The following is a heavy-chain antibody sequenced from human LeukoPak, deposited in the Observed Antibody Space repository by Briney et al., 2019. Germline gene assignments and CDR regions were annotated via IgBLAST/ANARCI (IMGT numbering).Heavy chain of an antibody. CDR3: ARYQVTAWNYYYYYMDV. J-gene: IGHJ6*03. V-gene: IGHV3-21*01. CDR1: GFTFSSYS. D-gene: IGHD2-2*01. CDR2: ISSSSSYI. Sequence: GGSLRLSCAASGFTFSSYSMNWVSQAPGKGLEWVSSISSSSSYIYYADSVKGRFPISRDNAKTSLYLQMNSLRAEDTAVYYCARYQVTAWNYYYYYMDVWGKGTTVTVSS.